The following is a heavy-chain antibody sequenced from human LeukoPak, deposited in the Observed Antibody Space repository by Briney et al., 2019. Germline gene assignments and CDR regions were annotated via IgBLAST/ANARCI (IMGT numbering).Heavy chain of an antibody. V-gene: IGHV3-30*04. J-gene: IGHJ4*02. CDR2: ISYDGSNK. CDR3: ARPGIAENIDY. CDR1: GFTFSSYA. D-gene: IGHD6-13*01. Sequence: GGSLRLSCAASGFTFSSYAMHWVRQAPGKGLEWVAVISYDGSNKYYADSVKGRFTISRDNSKNTLYLQMNSLRAEDTAVYYCARPGIAENIDYWGQGTLVTVSS.